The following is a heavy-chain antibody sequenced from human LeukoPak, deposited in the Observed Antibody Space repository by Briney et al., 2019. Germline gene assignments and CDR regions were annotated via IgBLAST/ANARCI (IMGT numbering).Heavy chain of an antibody. Sequence: PGGSLRLSCAASGFIFSSYAIHWVRQAPGKGLEWVAVISYDGSNKYYADSVKGRFTISRDNSKNTLYLQMNSLRAEDTALYYCAKDRAFGQFLWGNDYWGQGTLVTVSS. D-gene: IGHD3-10*01. CDR3: AKDRAFGQFLWGNDY. CDR2: ISYDGSNK. CDR1: GFIFSSYA. V-gene: IGHV3-30*04. J-gene: IGHJ4*02.